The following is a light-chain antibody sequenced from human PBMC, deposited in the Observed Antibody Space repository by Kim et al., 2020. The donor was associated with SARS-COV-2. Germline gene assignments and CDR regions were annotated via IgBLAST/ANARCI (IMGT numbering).Light chain of an antibody. J-gene: IGKJ5*01. CDR3: QQLKTYPIT. Sequence: ASVGDRVSITCRASQDIRSYLTWYQQKPGKAPKLLIHAASTLESGVPSRFSGSGSGAEFTLTINSLQPEDFATYYCQQLKTYPITFGQGTRLEIK. CDR1: QDIRSY. CDR2: AAS. V-gene: IGKV1-9*01.